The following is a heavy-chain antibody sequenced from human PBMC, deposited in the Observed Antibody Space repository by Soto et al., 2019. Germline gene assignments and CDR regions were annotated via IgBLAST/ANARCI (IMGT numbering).Heavy chain of an antibody. CDR3: ARGAGFTMIGGFYGMDV. J-gene: IGHJ6*02. V-gene: IGHV1-8*01. Sequence: ASVKVSCKASGYTFTSYDINWVRQATGQGLEWMRWMNPNSGNTGYAQKFQGRVTMTRNTSISTAYMELSSLRSEDTAVYYCARGAGFTMIGGFYGMDVWGQGTTVTVSS. D-gene: IGHD3-22*01. CDR1: GYTFTSYD. CDR2: MNPNSGNT.